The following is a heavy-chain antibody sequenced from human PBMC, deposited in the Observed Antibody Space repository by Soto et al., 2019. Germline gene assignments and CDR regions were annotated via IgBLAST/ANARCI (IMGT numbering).Heavy chain of an antibody. CDR2: ISSSSSYI. V-gene: IGHV3-21*01. CDR3: ARDIVVVVAATQNYYYYMDV. D-gene: IGHD2-15*01. Sequence: VQLVESGGGLVKPGGSLRLSCAASGFTFSSYSMNWVRQAPGKGLEWVSSISSSSSYIYYADSVKGRFTISRDNAKNSLYLQMNSLRAEDTAVYYCARDIVVVVAATQNYYYYMDVWGKGTTVTVSS. CDR1: GFTFSSYS. J-gene: IGHJ6*03.